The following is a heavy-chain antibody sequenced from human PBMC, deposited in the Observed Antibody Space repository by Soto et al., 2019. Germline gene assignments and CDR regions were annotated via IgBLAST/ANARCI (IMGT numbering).Heavy chain of an antibody. Sequence: PGGSLRLSCAASGFTFSNYAMSWVRQAPGKGLEWVAAISAGGRTYYADSVKGRFTISRDNSKNTLSLQMKSLRAEDTAVYYCAAGTDFYGSGSYSDYWGLGTLVTVS. V-gene: IGHV3-23*01. CDR2: ISAGGRT. CDR3: AAGTDFYGSGSYSDY. D-gene: IGHD3-10*01. CDR1: GFTFSNYA. J-gene: IGHJ4*02.